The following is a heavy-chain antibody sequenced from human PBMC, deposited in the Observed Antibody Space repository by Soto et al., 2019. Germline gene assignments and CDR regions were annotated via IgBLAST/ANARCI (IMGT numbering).Heavy chain of an antibody. J-gene: IGHJ4*02. CDR2: IYYSGST. V-gene: IGHV4-31*03. Sequence: TLSLTCTVSGGSISSGVYYWSWIRQHPGKGLEWIGYIYYSGSTYYNPSLKSRVTISVDTSKNQFSLKLSSVTAADTAVYYCARGYYYDSSGHFDYWGQGTLVTVS. D-gene: IGHD3-22*01. CDR3: ARGYYYDSSGHFDY. CDR1: GGSISSGVYY.